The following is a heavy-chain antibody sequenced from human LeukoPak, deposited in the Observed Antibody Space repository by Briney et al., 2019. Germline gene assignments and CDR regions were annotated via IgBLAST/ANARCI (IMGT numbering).Heavy chain of an antibody. V-gene: IGHV3-7*03. CDR3: ARDTARWTGAFDI. CDR1: GFTFSSYW. Sequence: PGGSLRLSCVASGFTFSSYWMSWVRQAPGKGLEWVANIKQDGREKYYVDSVKGRFTISRDNAKESLYLEMNSLRAEDKAVYYCARDTARWTGAFDIWGQGTMVTVSS. J-gene: IGHJ3*02. CDR2: IKQDGREK. D-gene: IGHD5-24*01.